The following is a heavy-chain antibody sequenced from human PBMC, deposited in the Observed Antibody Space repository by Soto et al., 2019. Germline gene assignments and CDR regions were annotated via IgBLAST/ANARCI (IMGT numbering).Heavy chain of an antibody. CDR1: GGSISSSSYY. CDR3: AGRFGDYYDSSGYYFGY. V-gene: IGHV4-39*01. Sequence: SETLSLTCTVSGGSISSSSYYWGWIRQPPGKGLEWIGSIYYSGSTYYNPSLKSRVTISVDTSKNQFSLKLSSVTAADTAVYYCAGRFGDYYDSSGYYFGYWGQGTLVTVSS. J-gene: IGHJ4*02. D-gene: IGHD3-22*01. CDR2: IYYSGST.